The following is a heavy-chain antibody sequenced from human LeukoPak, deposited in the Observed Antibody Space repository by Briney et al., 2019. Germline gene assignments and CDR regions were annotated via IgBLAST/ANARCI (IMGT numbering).Heavy chain of an antibody. V-gene: IGHV1-8*01. J-gene: IGHJ4*02. Sequence: ASVKVSCKATGYTFISYDINWVRQATGQGLEWMGWMSPNSGNTGYAQKFQGRITMTKSTSISTAYMELSDLESEDTAVYYCARTPPDYGIDYWGQGTLVTVSS. CDR2: MSPNSGNT. CDR1: GYTFISYD. D-gene: IGHD4-17*01. CDR3: ARTPPDYGIDY.